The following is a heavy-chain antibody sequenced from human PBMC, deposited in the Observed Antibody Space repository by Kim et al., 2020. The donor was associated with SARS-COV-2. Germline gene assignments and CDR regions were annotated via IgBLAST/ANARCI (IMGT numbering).Heavy chain of an antibody. CDR1: GGSFSGYY. CDR2: INHSGST. D-gene: IGHD5-12*01. J-gene: IGHJ6*02. CDR3: AGFTGYSGSPKGYYYYGMDV. V-gene: IGHV4-34*01. Sequence: SETLSLTCAVYGGSFSGYYWSWIRQPPGKGLEWIGEINHSGSTNYNPSLKSRVTISVDTSKNQFSLKLSSVTAADTAVYYCAGFTGYSGSPKGYYYYGMDVWGQGTTVTVSS.